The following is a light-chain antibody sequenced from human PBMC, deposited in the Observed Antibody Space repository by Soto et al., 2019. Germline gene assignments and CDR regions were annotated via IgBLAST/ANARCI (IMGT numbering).Light chain of an antibody. V-gene: IGKV1-12*01. Sequence: DIQMTQSPPSVSASVGDRVTITCRASQGVSSCLAWYQQKPGKAPKLLIYAASSMQSGVPSRFGGGRSGTDFTLTISSLQPEDFATYYCQQANSCPYTFGQGTKLEIK. CDR2: AAS. CDR3: QQANSCPYT. J-gene: IGKJ2*01. CDR1: QGVSSC.